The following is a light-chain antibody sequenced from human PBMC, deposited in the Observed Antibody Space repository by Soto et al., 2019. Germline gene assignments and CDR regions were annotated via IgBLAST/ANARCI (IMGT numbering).Light chain of an antibody. J-gene: IGKJ3*01. CDR1: QSVSRNY. CDR2: GAS. Sequence: EIVLTQSPGTLSLSPGATATLSCRASQSVSRNYLAWFQQKPGQAPRLLIHGASSRAAGTPDRFSGSGSGTDFTLTISSLEPEDFAGYYCHHYGDSPIYTFGPGTKVDFK. V-gene: IGKV3-20*01. CDR3: HHYGDSPIYT.